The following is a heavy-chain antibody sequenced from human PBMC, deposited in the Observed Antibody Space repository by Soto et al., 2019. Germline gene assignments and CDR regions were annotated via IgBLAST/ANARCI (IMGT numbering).Heavy chain of an antibody. J-gene: IGHJ4*02. CDR2: ITGTASST. CDR3: AKGAEGYVVSSLDS. CDR1: GFRFSDFA. Sequence: EVQLLESGGGFVQPGGSLRLSGAASGFRFSDFAMTWVRQAPGRGLEWFSAITGTASSTYYADSVKGRFTISRDNSKNTLYLQINGLRAEDTAIYYCAKGAEGYVVSSLDSWGQGTLVTVS. D-gene: IGHD5-12*01. V-gene: IGHV3-23*01.